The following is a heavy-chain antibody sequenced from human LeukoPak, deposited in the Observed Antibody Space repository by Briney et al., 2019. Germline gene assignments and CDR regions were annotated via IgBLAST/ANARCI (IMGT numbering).Heavy chain of an antibody. D-gene: IGHD6-19*01. CDR2: IKQDGSEK. CDR1: GFTFSSYW. V-gene: IGHV3-7*03. J-gene: IGHJ4*02. Sequence: PGGSLRLSCAASGFTFSSYWMSWVRQAPGKGLEWVANIKQDGSEKYYVDSVKGGFTIPRDNAKNSLYLQMNSLRAEDTAVYYRARDRGHSSGWYRFDYWGQGTLVTVSS. CDR3: ARDRGHSSGWYRFDY.